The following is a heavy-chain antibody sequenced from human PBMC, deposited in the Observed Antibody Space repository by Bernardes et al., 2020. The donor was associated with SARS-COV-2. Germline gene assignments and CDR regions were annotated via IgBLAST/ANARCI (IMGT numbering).Heavy chain of an antibody. CDR1: GASMRGYY. CDR2: IYYTGNT. J-gene: IGHJ4*02. V-gene: IGHV4-59*01. D-gene: IGHD3-10*01. CDR3: ARDSHYGSGRYFDY. Sequence: SEPLSLTCIVSGASMRGYYLSWIRQPPGKELEWIGYIYYTGNTYYNPSLKTAVSMSVDTSKNQFSLNLYSVTAADTAVYYCARDSHYGSGRYFDYWGQGALVTVSS.